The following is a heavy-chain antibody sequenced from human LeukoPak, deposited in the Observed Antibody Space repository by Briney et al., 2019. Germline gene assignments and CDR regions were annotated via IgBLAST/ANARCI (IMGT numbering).Heavy chain of an antibody. J-gene: IGHJ4*02. D-gene: IGHD6-19*01. CDR3: ARDRWHSSGWYTGEFDY. V-gene: IGHV3-21*01. CDR2: ISSSSSYI. Sequence: PGGSLRLSCAASEFTFSSYSMNWVRQAPGKGLEWVSSISSSSSYIYYADSVKGRFTISRDNAKNSLYLQMNSLGAEDTAVYYCARDRWHSSGWYTGEFDYWGQGTLVTVSS. CDR1: EFTFSSYS.